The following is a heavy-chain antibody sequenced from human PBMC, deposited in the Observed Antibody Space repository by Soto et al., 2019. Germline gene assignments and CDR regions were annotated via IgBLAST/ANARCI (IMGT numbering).Heavy chain of an antibody. CDR3: AKLPKGRAFDF. J-gene: IGHJ3*01. CDR2: ISYDGSNK. Sequence: QVQLVESGGGVVQPGRSLRLSCAASGFTFSSYGMHWVRQAPGKGLEWVAVISYDGSNKYYADSVKGRFTISRDNSKNSLYLQMNSLRAEDTAVYYCAKLPKGRAFDFWGQGTMVTVSS. V-gene: IGHV3-30*18. CDR1: GFTFSSYG.